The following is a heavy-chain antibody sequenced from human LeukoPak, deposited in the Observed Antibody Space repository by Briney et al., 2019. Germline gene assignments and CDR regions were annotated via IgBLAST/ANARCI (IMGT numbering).Heavy chain of an antibody. V-gene: IGHV3-66*01. D-gene: IGHD3-22*01. Sequence: GGSLRLSCAASGFTVSSNYMSWVRQAPGKGLEWVSVIYSGGSTYYADSVKGRFTISRDNSKNTLYLQMNSLRAEDTAVYYCARGGTNSYYDSMWSRSNWFDPWGQGTLVTVSS. CDR1: GFTVSSNY. CDR2: IYSGGST. J-gene: IGHJ5*02. CDR3: ARGGTNSYYDSMWSRSNWFDP.